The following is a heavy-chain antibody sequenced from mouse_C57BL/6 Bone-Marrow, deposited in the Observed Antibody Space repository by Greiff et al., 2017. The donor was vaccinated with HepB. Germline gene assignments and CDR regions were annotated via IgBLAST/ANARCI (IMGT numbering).Heavy chain of an antibody. Sequence: VQLQESGAELVRPGTSVKMSCKASGYTFTNYWIGWAKQRPGHGLEWIGDIYPGGGYTNYNEKFKGKATLTADKSSSTAYMQFSSLTSEDSAIYYCARSPFITTVVAPRFDVWGTGTTVTVSS. CDR1: GYTFTNYW. D-gene: IGHD1-1*01. V-gene: IGHV1-63*01. J-gene: IGHJ1*03. CDR2: IYPGGGYT. CDR3: ARSPFITTVVAPRFDV.